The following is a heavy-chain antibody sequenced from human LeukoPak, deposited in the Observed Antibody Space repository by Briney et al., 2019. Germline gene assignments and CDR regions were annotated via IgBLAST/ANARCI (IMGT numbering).Heavy chain of an antibody. V-gene: IGHV3-23*01. CDR1: GFTFSSFG. D-gene: IGHD5-12*01. CDR2: ISGSGVST. CDR3: AREFEATMAY. J-gene: IGHJ4*02. Sequence: GGSLRLSCAASGFTFSSFGMSWVRQAPGKGLEWVSAISGSGVSTYYADSVKGRFTISRDNSKNTLYLQMNSLRAEDTAVYYCAREFEATMAYWGQGTLVTVSS.